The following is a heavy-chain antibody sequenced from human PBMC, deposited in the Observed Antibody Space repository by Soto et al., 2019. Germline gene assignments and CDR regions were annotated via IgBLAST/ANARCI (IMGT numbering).Heavy chain of an antibody. V-gene: IGHV3-23*01. Sequence: EVQLLESGGGLVQPGGSLRLSCVASGFTFSYYTMSWVRQAPGKGLEWVSGISNSGDTIYYADSVKGRFTISRDNFKYTLYLQMTSLRADDAVVYYCTDPLPGPIHYDYYDMDVWGQGITVTVSS. CDR1: GFTFSYYT. CDR2: ISNSGDTI. CDR3: TDPLPGPIHYDYYDMDV. J-gene: IGHJ6*02. D-gene: IGHD2-2*01.